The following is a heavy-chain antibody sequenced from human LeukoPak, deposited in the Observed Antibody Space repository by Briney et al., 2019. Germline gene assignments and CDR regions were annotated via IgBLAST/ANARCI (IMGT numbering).Heavy chain of an antibody. J-gene: IGHJ4*02. V-gene: IGHV3-7*01. CDR1: GFTFSSNW. CDR2: IKQDGTEK. Sequence: GGSLRLSCAASGFTFSSNWMSWVRQAPGKVLEWVANIKQDGTEKYYVDAVRGRFTISRDNAKNSLYLQMNSLRAEDTAVYYCATPSGYSSGWYPFDYWGQGTLVTVSS. D-gene: IGHD6-19*01. CDR3: ATPSGYSSGWYPFDY.